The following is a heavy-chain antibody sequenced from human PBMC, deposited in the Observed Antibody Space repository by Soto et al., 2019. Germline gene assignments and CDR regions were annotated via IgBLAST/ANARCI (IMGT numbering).Heavy chain of an antibody. CDR1: GASITSSYY. V-gene: IGHV4-39*01. D-gene: IGHD3-10*01. CDR3: ARHGYGSGTYQIPYPDY. Sequence: QLQLQESGPGLVKPSETLSLTCTVSGASITSSYYWGWIRQPPGKGLEWIGCLYYRGNTYYNPSLKSRVTTSVDTSKNQFSLHLSSVTAADTAVYFCARHGYGSGTYQIPYPDYWGQGTLVTVSS. CDR2: LYYRGNT. J-gene: IGHJ4*02.